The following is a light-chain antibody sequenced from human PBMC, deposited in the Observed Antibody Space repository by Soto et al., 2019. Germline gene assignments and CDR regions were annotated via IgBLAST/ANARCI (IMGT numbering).Light chain of an antibody. J-gene: IGKJ5*01. CDR2: DAS. Sequence: DIQMTQPPCARAASLGYGCTITCRASQSLNNGLAWYQQKPGKAPNLLIYDASTLERGVPSRFSGTGSGTEFTLTISSLQPDDFATYYCQQYHRSSITFGQGTRLEIK. CDR1: QSLNNG. CDR3: QQYHRSSIT. V-gene: IGKV1-5*01.